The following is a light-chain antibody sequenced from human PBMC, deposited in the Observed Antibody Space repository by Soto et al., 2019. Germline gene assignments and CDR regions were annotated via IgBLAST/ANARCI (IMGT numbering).Light chain of an antibody. J-gene: IGKJ4*01. CDR2: AAS. Sequence: DVQMTQSPSSLSASVGDRVTITCRASQRVNNYLNWYQQKPGKAPELLIYAASTLQSGVPSRFSGSGSGTDFTLTISCLQSEDFATYYCQQYYSFPLTFGGGTKVDIK. V-gene: IGKV1-39*01. CDR1: QRVNNY. CDR3: QQYYSFPLT.